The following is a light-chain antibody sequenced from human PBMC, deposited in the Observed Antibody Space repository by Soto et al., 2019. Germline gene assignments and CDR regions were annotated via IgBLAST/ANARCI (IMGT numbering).Light chain of an antibody. V-gene: IGKV3-11*01. J-gene: IGKJ1*01. CDR1: AGFGRS. CDR2: DAS. Sequence: VMLTQSPGSRSLSPGERATRSCRASAGFGRSLAWFQQRPGQAPRLLIYDASNRATGIPARFSGSGSGNDFTLTISRLEPEDFAVYYCLQRSDWRTFGRGTKVDIK. CDR3: LQRSDWRT.